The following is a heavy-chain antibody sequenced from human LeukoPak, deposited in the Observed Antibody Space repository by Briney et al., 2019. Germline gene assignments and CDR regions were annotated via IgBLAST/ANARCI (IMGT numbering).Heavy chain of an antibody. Sequence: GGSLRLSCAASGFTFSTYGIHWVRQAPGKGLEWVSSISTSSIYIYYGDSLKGRFTISRDNAKNSLYLQMDSLRVEDTAVYYCARAGDRQWKLIQDFDYWGQGTLVTVSS. V-gene: IGHV3-21*01. D-gene: IGHD1-26*01. CDR3: ARAGDRQWKLIQDFDY. CDR2: ISTSSIYI. CDR1: GFTFSTYG. J-gene: IGHJ4*02.